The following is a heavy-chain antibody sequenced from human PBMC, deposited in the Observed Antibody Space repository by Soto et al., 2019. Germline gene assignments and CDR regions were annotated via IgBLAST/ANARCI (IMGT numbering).Heavy chain of an antibody. CDR2: IYHRGST. V-gene: IGHV4-4*02. CDR1: GGSVSNGNW. J-gene: IGHJ5*02. D-gene: IGHD3-22*01. CDR3: ASRDYYDSTGYFYL. Sequence: PSETLSLTCAVSGGSVSNGNWWIWVRQPPGKGLEWIGEIYHRGSTNYNPSLKSRVTISVDKSKNQFSLKLSSVTAADTAVFYCASRDYYDSTGYFYLWGQGTLVTVSS.